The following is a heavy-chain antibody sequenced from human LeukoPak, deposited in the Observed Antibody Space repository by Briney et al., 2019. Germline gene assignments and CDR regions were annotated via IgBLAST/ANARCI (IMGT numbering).Heavy chain of an antibody. D-gene: IGHD5-18*01. V-gene: IGHV1-2*06. CDR3: ARVRNGNSYGFSQDAFDI. CDR1: GYTFTGYY. J-gene: IGHJ3*02. CDR2: INPNSGGT. Sequence: GASVKVSCKASGYTFTGYYMHWVRQAPGQGLEWMGRINPNSGGTNYAQKFQGRVTMTRDTSISTAYIELSRLRSDDTAVYYCARVRNGNSYGFSQDAFDIWGQGAMVTVSS.